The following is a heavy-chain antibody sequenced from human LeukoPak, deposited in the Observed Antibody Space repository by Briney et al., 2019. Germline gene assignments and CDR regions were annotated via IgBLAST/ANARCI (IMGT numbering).Heavy chain of an antibody. D-gene: IGHD5-18*01. V-gene: IGHV1-46*01. CDR1: GYTFTSYY. J-gene: IGHJ4*02. Sequence: ASVKVACKASGYTFTSYYMHWVRQAPGQGLEWMGVINPSGGSTNYAQKFQGRVTITRDTSTSTVYLELRSLRSEDTAVYSCARGVHNYGNFDFWGQGTLVTVSS. CDR3: ARGVHNYGNFDF. CDR2: INPSGGST.